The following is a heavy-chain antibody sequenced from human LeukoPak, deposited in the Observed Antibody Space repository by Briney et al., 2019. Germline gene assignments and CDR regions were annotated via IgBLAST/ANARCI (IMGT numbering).Heavy chain of an antibody. D-gene: IGHD4-17*01. CDR3: ARDYGDYRGYFYYMDV. CDR2: IYYSTST. V-gene: IGHV4-39*07. CDR1: GGSITISDYY. Sequence: SETLSLTCTVSGGSITISDYYWDWIRQPPGKGLEWIGSIYYSTSTHYNPSLKSRATISVDTSKNQFSLKLNSVTAADTAVYYCARDYGDYRGYFYYMDVWGKGTTVTVSS. J-gene: IGHJ6*03.